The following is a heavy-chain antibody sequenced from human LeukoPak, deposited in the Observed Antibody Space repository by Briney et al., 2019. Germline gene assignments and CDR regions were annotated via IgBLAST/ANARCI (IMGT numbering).Heavy chain of an antibody. D-gene: IGHD2-2*01. V-gene: IGHV4-39*01. CDR1: GGSISSSSYY. J-gene: IGHJ5*02. CDR3: ARRGYCSSTSCYEYWFDP. CDR2: IYYSGST. Sequence: SETLSLTCTVSGGSISSSSYYWGWIRQPPGKGLEWIGIIYYSGSTYYNPSLKSRLTISVDTSKNQFSLKLSSVAATDTAVYYCARRGYCSSTSCYEYWFDPWGQGTLVTVSS.